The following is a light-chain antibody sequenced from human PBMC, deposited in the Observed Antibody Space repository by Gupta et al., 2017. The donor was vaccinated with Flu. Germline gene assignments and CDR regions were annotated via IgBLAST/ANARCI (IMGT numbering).Light chain of an antibody. V-gene: IGLV3-25*03. CDR2: KDN. J-gene: IGLJ2*01. Sequence: GQTARITCSGDALPKQFAYWYQQKPGQAPVLVIYKDNERPSGIPERFSGSSSGTTVTLSISGVQAEDEADYYCQSADSSETYVVFGEGTKLSVL. CDR3: QSADSSETYVV. CDR1: ALPKQF.